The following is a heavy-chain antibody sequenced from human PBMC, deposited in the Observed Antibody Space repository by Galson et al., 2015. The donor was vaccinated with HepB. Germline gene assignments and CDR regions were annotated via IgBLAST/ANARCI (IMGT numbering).Heavy chain of an antibody. D-gene: IGHD5-18*01. J-gene: IGHJ5*02. CDR3: ARGGGAGDRLLWSWFDP. CDR2: INTNTGNP. V-gene: IGHV7-4-1*02. CDR1: GYTFTSYA. Sequence: SVKVSCKASGYTFTSYAMNWVRQAPGQGLEWMGWINTNTGNPTYAQGFTGRFVFSLDTSVSTAYLQISSLKAEDTAVYYCARGGGAGDRLLWSWFDPWGQGTLVTVSS.